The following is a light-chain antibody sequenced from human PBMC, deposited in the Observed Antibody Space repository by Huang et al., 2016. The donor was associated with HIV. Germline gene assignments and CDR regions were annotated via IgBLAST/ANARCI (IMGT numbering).Light chain of an antibody. CDR3: QQYGSYPT. V-gene: IGKV1-5*01. CDR1: QSISGR. J-gene: IGKJ5*01. CDR2: DAS. Sequence: DIQMTQSPSTLSASVGDTVTITGRASQSISGRLAWYQQKPGEAPKLLIYDASSLKSGVPSRFSGSGSGTEFTLTISSLQPDNFATYYCQQYGSYPTFGQGTRLDIK.